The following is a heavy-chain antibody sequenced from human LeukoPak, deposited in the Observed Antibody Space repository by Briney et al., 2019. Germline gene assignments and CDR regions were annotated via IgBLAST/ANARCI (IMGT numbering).Heavy chain of an antibody. D-gene: IGHD3-9*01. V-gene: IGHV4-39*01. J-gene: IGHJ4*02. CDR2: IYYSGST. CDR3: ALRYFDRDY. Sequence: PSETLSLTYTVSGGSISSSNYYWVWIRQPPGKGLEWVGSIYYSGSTYYNPSLKSRVTISVDTFKNQFSLKLSSVTAADTAVYYCALRYFDRDYWGQGTLVTVSS. CDR1: GGSISSSNYY.